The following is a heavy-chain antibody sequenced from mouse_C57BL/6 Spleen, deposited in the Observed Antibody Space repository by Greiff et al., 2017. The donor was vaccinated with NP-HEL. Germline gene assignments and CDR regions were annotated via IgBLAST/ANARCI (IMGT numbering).Heavy chain of an antibody. CDR2: ISSGGDYI. D-gene: IGHD2-3*01. J-gene: IGHJ3*01. CDR1: GFTFSSYA. Sequence: EVKVVESGEGLVKPGGSLKLSCAASGFTFSSYAMSWVRQTPEKRLEWVAYISSGGDYIYYADTVKGRFTISRDNARNTLYLQMSSLKSEDTAMYYCTRDPYDGPWFAYWGQGTLVTVSA. CDR3: TRDPYDGPWFAY. V-gene: IGHV5-9-1*02.